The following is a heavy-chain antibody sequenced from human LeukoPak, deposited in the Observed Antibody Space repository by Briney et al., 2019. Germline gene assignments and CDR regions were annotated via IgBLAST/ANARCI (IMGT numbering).Heavy chain of an antibody. J-gene: IGHJ4*02. Sequence: ASVKVSCKASVYTFTGYYMHWVRQAPGQGLEWMGWINPNSGGTNYAQKFQGRVTMTRDTSISTAYMELSRLRSDDTAVYYCARVRRGAVAGTDYWGQGTLVTVSS. CDR1: VYTFTGYY. D-gene: IGHD6-19*01. CDR2: INPNSGGT. V-gene: IGHV1-2*02. CDR3: ARVRRGAVAGTDY.